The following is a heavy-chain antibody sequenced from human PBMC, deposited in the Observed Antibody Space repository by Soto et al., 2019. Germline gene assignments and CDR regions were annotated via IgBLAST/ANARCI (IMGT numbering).Heavy chain of an antibody. Sequence: PGGSLRLSCAASGFTFSSYAMSWVRQAPGKGLEWVSGIYAGGTTYYADSVKGRFTISRDNSMNTLYLQMNSLRAEDTAVYYCAKDYVKGEPYPLDYWGQGTLVTVSS. D-gene: IGHD2-21*01. CDR1: GFTFSSYA. CDR3: AKDYVKGEPYPLDY. J-gene: IGHJ4*02. V-gene: IGHV3-23*01. CDR2: IYAGGTT.